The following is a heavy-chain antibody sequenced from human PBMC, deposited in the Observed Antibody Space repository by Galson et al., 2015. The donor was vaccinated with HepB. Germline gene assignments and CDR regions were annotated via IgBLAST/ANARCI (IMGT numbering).Heavy chain of an antibody. CDR1: GFTFSSYA. CDR3: ARGTAKERPHYFDY. Sequence: SLRLSCAASGFTFSSYAMSWVRQAPGKGLEWVSCISGNGRTAYYTDSVKGRFTISRDNSKNTLFLQMNTLRAEDTAVYYCARGTAKERPHYFDYWGQATLVTVSS. J-gene: IGHJ4*02. V-gene: IGHV3-23*01. CDR2: ISGNGRTA. D-gene: IGHD1-1*01.